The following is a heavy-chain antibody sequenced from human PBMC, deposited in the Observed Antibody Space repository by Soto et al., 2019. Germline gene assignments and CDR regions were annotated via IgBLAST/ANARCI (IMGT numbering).Heavy chain of an antibody. V-gene: IGHV3-23*01. CDR1: GFTFSSYA. D-gene: IGHD3-9*01. Sequence: EVQLLESGGGLVKPGGSLRLSCAASGFTFSSYAMTWVRQAPGKGLEWVSVITGSASSTYYADSVKGRFTISRDNSKNTLYLQMNSLGAEDTAVYDCAKGVDILTGYYNYWGQGTLVTVSS. J-gene: IGHJ4*02. CDR3: AKGVDILTGYYNY. CDR2: ITGSASST.